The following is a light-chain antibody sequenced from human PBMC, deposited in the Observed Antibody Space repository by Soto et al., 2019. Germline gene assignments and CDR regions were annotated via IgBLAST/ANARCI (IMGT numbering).Light chain of an antibody. CDR3: QQYNEWPIT. J-gene: IGKJ5*01. CDR1: QSLSSIN. V-gene: IGKV3-15*01. Sequence: EIVLTQSPATLSLSPWERATLSCRASQSLSSINLAWYQQKPGQTPRLLIYRASTRATGISGRFSGSGSGTEFTLTITSLQSEDFAVYYCQQYNEWPITFGQGTRLEIK. CDR2: RAS.